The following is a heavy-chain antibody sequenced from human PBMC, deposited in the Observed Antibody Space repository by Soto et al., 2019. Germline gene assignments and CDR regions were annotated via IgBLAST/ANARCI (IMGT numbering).Heavy chain of an antibody. J-gene: IGHJ4*02. CDR2: MNPNNGNT. Sequence: QVQLVQSGAEVKKPGASVKVSCKASGYTFTSYDINWVRQATGQGLEWMGWMNPNNGNTGYAQKFQGRVTMTRNTSISTASVELSRLRPEDEAVDYCAREKGGAVDYWGQGALVTVSS. CDR3: AREKGGAVDY. V-gene: IGHV1-8*01. D-gene: IGHD3-16*01. CDR1: GYTFTSYD.